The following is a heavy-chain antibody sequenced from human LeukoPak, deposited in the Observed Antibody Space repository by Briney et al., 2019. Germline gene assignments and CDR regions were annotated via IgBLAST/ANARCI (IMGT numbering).Heavy chain of an antibody. CDR3: ARGGWLQFLPGFDY. V-gene: IGHV3-48*01. CDR1: GFTFSSYS. Sequence: GGSLRLSCAASGFTFSSYSMNWVRQAPGKGLGWVSYISSSSSTIYYADSVKGRFTISRDNAKNSLYLQMNSLRAEDTAVYYCARGGWLQFLPGFDYWGQGTLVTVSS. J-gene: IGHJ4*02. D-gene: IGHD5-24*01. CDR2: ISSSSSTI.